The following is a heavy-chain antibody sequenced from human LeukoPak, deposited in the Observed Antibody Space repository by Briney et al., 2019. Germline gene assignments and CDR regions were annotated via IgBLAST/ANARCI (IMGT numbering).Heavy chain of an antibody. CDR3: ARDATGYSSSWYEGANWFDP. CDR2: IYYSGST. Sequence: SETLSLTCTVSGGSISSYYWSWIRQPPGKGLEWIGYIYYSGSTNYNPSLKSRVTISVDTSKNQFSLKLSSVTAADTAVYYCARDATGYSSSWYEGANWFDPWGQGTLVTVSS. J-gene: IGHJ5*02. D-gene: IGHD6-13*01. V-gene: IGHV4-59*12. CDR1: GGSISSYY.